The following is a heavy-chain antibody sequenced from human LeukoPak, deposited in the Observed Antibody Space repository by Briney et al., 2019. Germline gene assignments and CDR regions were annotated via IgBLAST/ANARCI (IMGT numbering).Heavy chain of an antibody. D-gene: IGHD3-22*01. Sequence: SETLSLTCTVSGGSISSYYWSWIRQPPGKGLEWIGRIYTSGSTNYNPSLKSRVTISVDTSKNQFSLKLSSVTAADTAVYYCARTKYYYDSSGYYYDAFDIWGQGTMVTVSS. V-gene: IGHV4-4*08. J-gene: IGHJ3*02. CDR3: ARTKYYYDSSGYYYDAFDI. CDR1: GGSISSYY. CDR2: IYTSGST.